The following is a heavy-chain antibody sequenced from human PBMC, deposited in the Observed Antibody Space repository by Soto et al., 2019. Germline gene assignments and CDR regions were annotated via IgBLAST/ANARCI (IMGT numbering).Heavy chain of an antibody. V-gene: IGHV4-39*01. CDR3: ASLFPGIAVAGDSYYFDY. Sequence: SETLSLTCTVSGGSISSSSYYWGWIRQPPGKGLEWIGSIYYSGSTYYNPSLKSRVTISVDTSKNQFSLKLSSVNAADTAVYYCASLFPGIAVAGDSYYFDYWGQGTLVTVSS. D-gene: IGHD6-19*01. CDR2: IYYSGST. CDR1: GGSISSSSYY. J-gene: IGHJ4*02.